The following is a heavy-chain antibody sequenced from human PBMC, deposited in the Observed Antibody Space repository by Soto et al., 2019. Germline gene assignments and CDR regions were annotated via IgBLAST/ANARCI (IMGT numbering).Heavy chain of an antibody. D-gene: IGHD1-26*01. V-gene: IGHV3-23*01. CDR1: GFTFSSYA. Sequence: EVQLLESGGGLVQPGGSLRLSCAASGFTFSSYAMRWVRQAPGKGLEWVSAISGSGGSTYYADSAKGRFTISRDNSKNTLYLQMNSLRAEDTAVYYCAKRGSGSYYIDWGQGTLVTVSS. J-gene: IGHJ4*02. CDR2: ISGSGGST. CDR3: AKRGSGSYYID.